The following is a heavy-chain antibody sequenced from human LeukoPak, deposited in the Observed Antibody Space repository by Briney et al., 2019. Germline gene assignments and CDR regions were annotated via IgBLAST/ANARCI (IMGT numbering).Heavy chain of an antibody. CDR3: ARADYYDSSGYYLRPYYFDY. CDR2: ISAYNGNT. J-gene: IGHJ4*02. V-gene: IGHV1-18*01. CDR1: GYTFTSYG. Sequence: ASVTVSCKASGYTFTSYGISWVRQAPGQGLEWMGWISAYNGNTNYAQKLQGRVTMTTDTSTSTAYMELRSLRSDDTAVYYCARADYYDSSGYYLRPYYFDYWGQGTLVTVSS. D-gene: IGHD3-22*01.